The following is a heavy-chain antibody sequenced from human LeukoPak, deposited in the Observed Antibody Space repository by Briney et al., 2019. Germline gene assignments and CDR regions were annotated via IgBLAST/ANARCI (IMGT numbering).Heavy chain of an antibody. CDR1: GFTFSTYW. CDR2: INSDGSST. Sequence: GRSLRLSCAASGFTFSTYWMHWVRQAPGKGLVWVSRINSDGSSTSYADSVKGRFTISRDNAKNTLYLQMNSLRAEDTAVYYCARGLTYYGMDVWGQGTTVTVSS. J-gene: IGHJ6*02. CDR3: ARGLTYYGMDV. D-gene: IGHD3-9*01. V-gene: IGHV3-74*01.